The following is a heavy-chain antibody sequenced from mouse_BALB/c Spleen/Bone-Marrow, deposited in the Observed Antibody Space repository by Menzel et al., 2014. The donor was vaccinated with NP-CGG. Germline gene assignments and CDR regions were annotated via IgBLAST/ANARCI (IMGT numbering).Heavy chain of an antibody. CDR3: ARNYDYDGGYYAMDY. J-gene: IGHJ4*01. D-gene: IGHD2-4*01. CDR1: GYNFISYW. V-gene: IGHV1-7*01. CDR2: INPSTGYT. Sequence: QQSGAELAKPGASVKMSCKASGYNFISYWMHWVKQRPGQGLEWIGYINPSTGYTEYNQKFKDKATLTADKSSSKAYMQLSSLTSEDSAVYYCARNYDYDGGYYAMDYWGQGTSVTVSS.